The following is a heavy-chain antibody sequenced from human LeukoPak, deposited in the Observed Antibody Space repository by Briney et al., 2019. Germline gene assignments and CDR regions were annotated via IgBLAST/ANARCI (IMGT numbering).Heavy chain of an antibody. D-gene: IGHD6-19*01. CDR1: GYTFTSFY. CDR2: INPNSGGT. J-gene: IGHJ4*02. CDR3: GREEGSGCYDY. Sequence: GASVKVSCKASGYTFTSFYVHWVRQAPGQGLEWMGWINPNSGGTNYAQKFQGRVTMTRDTSISTAYMELSSLRSDDTAVYYCGREEGSGCYDYWGQGTKVTVSS. V-gene: IGHV1-2*02.